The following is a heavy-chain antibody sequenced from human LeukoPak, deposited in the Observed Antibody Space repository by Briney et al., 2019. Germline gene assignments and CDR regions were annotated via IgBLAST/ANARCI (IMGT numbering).Heavy chain of an antibody. V-gene: IGHV3-49*03. CDR1: GFTFGDYA. CDR3: TRNGYGGNSYYYYMDV. Sequence: GESLKISCTVSGFTFGDYAMSWFRQAPGMGLEWVGFITSKTYGGTTEYAASVKGRFTISRDDSKSIAYLHVSSLKTEDTAVYYCTRNGYGGNSYYYYMDVWGKGTTVTVSS. D-gene: IGHD4-23*01. CDR2: ITSKTYGGTT. J-gene: IGHJ6*03.